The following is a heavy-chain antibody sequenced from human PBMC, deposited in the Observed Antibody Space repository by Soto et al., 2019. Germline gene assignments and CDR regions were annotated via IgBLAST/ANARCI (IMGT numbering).Heavy chain of an antibody. CDR3: ARHEGNGNVWPLDY. J-gene: IGHJ4*02. D-gene: IGHD2-8*01. V-gene: IGHV4-39*01. Sequence: SETLSLTCTVSGDSIGTTHSYWAWIRQSPGKGLEWIGNIHYSGSTYYMPSLRSRVTLSVDTSKNQFSLRLASVTAEDTAVYYCARHEGNGNVWPLDYWGQGILVTVSS. CDR1: GDSIGTTHSY. CDR2: IHYSGST.